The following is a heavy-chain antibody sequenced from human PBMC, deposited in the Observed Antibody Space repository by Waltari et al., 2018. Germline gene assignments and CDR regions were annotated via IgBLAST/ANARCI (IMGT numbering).Heavy chain of an antibody. CDR1: GFIFSPYW. V-gene: IGHV3-74*01. D-gene: IGHD6-13*01. J-gene: IGHJ4*02. Sequence: EVQLVESGGGLVQPGGSLRLSCVASGFIFSPYWLDWVRQAPGKGLGWVSRINRDGSRTTYADSVKGRFTMSGDNAKNTLYLHMSSLRAEDTAVYYCVRENIAAAGLESWGQGTLVTVSS. CDR2: INRDGSRT. CDR3: VRENIAAAGLES.